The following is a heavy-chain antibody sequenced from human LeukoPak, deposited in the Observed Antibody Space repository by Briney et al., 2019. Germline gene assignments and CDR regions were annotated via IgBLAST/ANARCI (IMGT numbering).Heavy chain of an antibody. J-gene: IGHJ3*02. CDR2: ISGYSGNT. CDR1: GYTFTSFG. Sequence: ASVKVSCKASGYTFTSFGISWVRQAPGQGLEWMGWISGYSGNTNYAQKFQGRVTMTTDSSTSTAYMELRSLSSDDTAVYYCAREVRGAIREDAFDIWGQGTMVTVSS. CDR3: AREVRGAIREDAFDI. D-gene: IGHD3-10*01. V-gene: IGHV1-18*01.